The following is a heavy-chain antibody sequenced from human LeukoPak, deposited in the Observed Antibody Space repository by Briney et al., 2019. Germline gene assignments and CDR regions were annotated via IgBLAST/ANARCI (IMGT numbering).Heavy chain of an antibody. CDR2: IWYDGSNK. CDR1: GFTFSSYG. Sequence: GGSLRLSCAASGFTFSSYGMHWVRQAPGKGLEWVAVIWYDGSNKYYADSVKGRFTISRDNSKNTLYLQMNSLRAEDTAVYYCAKGGPSDSSGYPLDYWGQGTLVTVSS. V-gene: IGHV3-33*06. J-gene: IGHJ4*02. CDR3: AKGGPSDSSGYPLDY. D-gene: IGHD3-22*01.